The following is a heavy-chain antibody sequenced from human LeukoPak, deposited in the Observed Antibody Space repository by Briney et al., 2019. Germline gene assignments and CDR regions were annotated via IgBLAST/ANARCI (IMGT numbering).Heavy chain of an antibody. Sequence: GGSLRLSCAASGFTFSNYDMYWVRQAPGRGLDWVAVVSYDGSDKCYADSVKGRFTISRDNSKNTLYLQMTGLRVEDTAVYYCARDSRGPDYWGQGALVTVSS. V-gene: IGHV3-33*05. CDR1: GFTFSNYD. J-gene: IGHJ4*02. D-gene: IGHD3-22*01. CDR3: ARDSRGPDY. CDR2: VSYDGSDK.